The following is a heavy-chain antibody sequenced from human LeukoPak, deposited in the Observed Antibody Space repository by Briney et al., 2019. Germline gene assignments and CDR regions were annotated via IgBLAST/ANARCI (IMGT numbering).Heavy chain of an antibody. D-gene: IGHD1-26*01. V-gene: IGHV3-30*02. CDR2: IRYDGSNK. CDR3: ARDQKGAFDY. J-gene: IGHJ4*02. Sequence: GGSLRLSCAASGFTFSSYGMHWVRQAPGKGLEWVAFIRYDGSNKYYADSVKGRFTISRDNSKNTLYLQMNSLRDEDTAVYFCARDQKGAFDYWGQGTLVTVSS. CDR1: GFTFSSYG.